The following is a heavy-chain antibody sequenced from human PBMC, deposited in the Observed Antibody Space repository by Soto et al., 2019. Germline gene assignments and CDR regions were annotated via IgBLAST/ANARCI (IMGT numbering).Heavy chain of an antibody. J-gene: IGHJ1*01. CDR2: IYYSGST. Sequence: SETLSLTCTVSGGSITSGGYYWSWVRQHPGKGLERLGYIYYSGSTSYNPSLKSRVSISVDTSKSQFSLRLSSVTAADTAMYYCATNGGYYDSSGPKYFQYWRQGTLVTVPS. D-gene: IGHD3-22*01. V-gene: IGHV4-31*03. CDR3: ATNGGYYDSSGPKYFQY. CDR1: GGSITSGGYY.